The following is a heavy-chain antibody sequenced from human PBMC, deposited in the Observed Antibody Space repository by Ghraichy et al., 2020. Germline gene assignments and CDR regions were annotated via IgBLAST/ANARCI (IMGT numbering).Heavy chain of an antibody. Sequence: SETLSLTCTFSGVSVSDYYWHWVRQPPGKGLEWIGYVYVVGTTNYNPSLQSRVTISLDTSKNQFSLKLTSVTAADTAVYYCAGGGNSVPPASDYWGQGSLVTVSS. D-gene: IGHD4-23*01. CDR3: AGGGNSVPPASDY. V-gene: IGHV4-59*02. CDR1: GVSVSDYY. CDR2: VYVVGTT. J-gene: IGHJ4*02.